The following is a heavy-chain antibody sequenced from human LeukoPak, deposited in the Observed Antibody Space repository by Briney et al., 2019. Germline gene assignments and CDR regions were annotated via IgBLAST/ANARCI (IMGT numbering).Heavy chain of an antibody. CDR1: GDSISNFY. CDR2: IHINGDT. V-gene: IGHV4-4*07. J-gene: IGHJ5*02. D-gene: IGHD6-13*01. CDR3: ARTHSSRYNWFDP. Sequence: PSETLSLTCTVSGDSISNFYWSWTRQPAGKVLEWIGRIHINGDTNYNPSLKSRVTMSLDTSKNQFSLTLSSVTAADTAVYYCARTHSSRYNWFDPWGQGTLVTVSS.